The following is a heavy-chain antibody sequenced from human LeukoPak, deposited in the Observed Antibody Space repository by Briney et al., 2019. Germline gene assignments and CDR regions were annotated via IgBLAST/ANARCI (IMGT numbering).Heavy chain of an antibody. V-gene: IGHV3-9*01. D-gene: IGHD6-13*01. J-gene: IGHJ6*02. CDR2: ISWNSGSI. CDR1: GFTFDDYA. CDR3: AKGVSWGSSWSYYYGMDV. Sequence: GGSLRLSCAASGFTFDDYAMHWVRQAPGKGLEWVSGISWNSGSIGYADSVKGRFTISRDNAKNLLYLQMNSLRAEDTALYYCAKGVSWGSSWSYYYGMDVWGQGTTVTVSS.